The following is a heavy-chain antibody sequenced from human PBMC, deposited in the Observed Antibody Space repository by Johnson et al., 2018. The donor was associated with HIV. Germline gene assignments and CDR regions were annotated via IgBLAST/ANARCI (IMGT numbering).Heavy chain of an antibody. V-gene: IGHV3-30*04. CDR1: GFTFDDYA. J-gene: IGHJ3*01. CDR3: ARAPKQGFRDFAGGAFDV. Sequence: QVQLVESGGGLVQPGRSLRLSCAASGFTFDDYAMHWVRQAPGKGLQWVAVISYDGTKKFYADSVKGRFTISRDNSKDTLYLQMHSLRGEDSALYYCARAPKQGFRDFAGGAFDVWGQGTMVTVSS. CDR2: ISYDGTKK. D-gene: IGHD2-21*02.